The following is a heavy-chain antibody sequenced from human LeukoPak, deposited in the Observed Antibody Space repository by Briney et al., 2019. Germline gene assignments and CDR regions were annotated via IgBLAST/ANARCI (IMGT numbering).Heavy chain of an antibody. CDR3: ARRKGVYYDILTGYSRGYFDY. CDR2: INHSGST. V-gene: IGHV4-34*01. CDR1: GGSFSGYY. J-gene: IGHJ4*02. D-gene: IGHD3-9*01. Sequence: SETLSLTCAVYGGSFSGYYWSWIRQPPGKGLEWIGEINHSGSTNYNPSLQSRVTISVDTSKNQFSLKLSSVTAADTAVYYCARRKGVYYDILTGYSRGYFDYWGQGTLVTVSS.